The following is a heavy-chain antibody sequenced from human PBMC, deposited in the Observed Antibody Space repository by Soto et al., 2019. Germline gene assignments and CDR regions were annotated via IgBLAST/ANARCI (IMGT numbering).Heavy chain of an antibody. Sequence: GGSLRLSCAASGFTFSSYSMNWVRQAPGKGLEWVSYISSSSSTIYYADSVKGRFTISRDNAKNSLYLQMNSLRAEDTAVYHCVRAVGPFDYWDQGTLVTVSS. CDR3: VRAVGPFDY. CDR1: GFTFSSYS. V-gene: IGHV3-48*01. J-gene: IGHJ4*02. CDR2: ISSSSSTI. D-gene: IGHD3-16*01.